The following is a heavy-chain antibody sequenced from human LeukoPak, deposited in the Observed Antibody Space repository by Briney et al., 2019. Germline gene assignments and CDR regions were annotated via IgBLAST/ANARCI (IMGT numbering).Heavy chain of an antibody. CDR2: IYSGGST. D-gene: IGHD1-1*01. CDR1: GFTVSSNY. J-gene: IGHJ4*02. CDR3: ASGPDGGQLGDY. V-gene: IGHV3-66*02. Sequence: GGSLRLSCAASGFTVSSNYMSWVRQAPGKGLEWVSVIYSGGSTYYADSVKGRFTISRDNSKNTLYLQMNSLGAEDTAVYYCASGPDGGQLGDYWGQGTLVTVSS.